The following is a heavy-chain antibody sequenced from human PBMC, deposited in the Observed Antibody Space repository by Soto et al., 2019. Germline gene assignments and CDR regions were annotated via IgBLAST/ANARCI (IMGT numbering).Heavy chain of an antibody. CDR1: GGSISSGGYY. V-gene: IGHV4-31*03. J-gene: IGHJ3*02. CDR3: AREVVVVPAAKVYGAFDI. CDR2: IYYSGST. Sequence: SETLSLTCTVSGGSISSGGYYWSWIRQRPGKGLEWIGYIYYSGSTYYNPSLKSRVTISVDTSKNQFSLKLSSVTAADTAVYYCAREVVVVPAAKVYGAFDIWGQGTMVTVSS. D-gene: IGHD2-2*01.